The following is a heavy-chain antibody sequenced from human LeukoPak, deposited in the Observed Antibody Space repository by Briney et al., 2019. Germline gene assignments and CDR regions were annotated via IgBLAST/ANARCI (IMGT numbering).Heavy chain of an antibody. V-gene: IGHV1-2*02. CDR3: AREYGSGSYFEAH. J-gene: IGHJ4*02. CDR1: GYTFTGYY. CDR2: INPNSGGT. D-gene: IGHD3-10*01. Sequence: ASVKVSCKASGYTFTGYYMHWVRQAPGQGLEWMGWINPNSGGTNYAQKFQGRVTITADESTSTAYMELSSLRSEDTAVYYCAREYGSGSYFEAHWGQGTLVTVSS.